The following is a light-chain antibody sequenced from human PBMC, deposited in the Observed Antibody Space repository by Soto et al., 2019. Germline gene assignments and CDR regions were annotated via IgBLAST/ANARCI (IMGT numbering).Light chain of an antibody. CDR1: QSVVNNY. CDR2: GTS. J-gene: IGKJ5*01. CDR3: QQYGGSPLIT. V-gene: IGKV3-20*01. Sequence: EIVLTQAPGTLSLSAGERATLSCRAGQSVVNNYLAWYQQKPGQAPRLLSYGTSNRASGIPDRCSGSGSGTDFTLTIRSLEPEGIAVFNAQQYGGSPLITGGQGTRL.